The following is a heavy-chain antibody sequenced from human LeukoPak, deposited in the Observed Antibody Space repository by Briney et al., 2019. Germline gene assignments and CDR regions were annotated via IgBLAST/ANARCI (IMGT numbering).Heavy chain of an antibody. CDR2: ISSSGSTI. CDR1: GFTFDDYA. J-gene: IGHJ4*02. D-gene: IGHD6-13*01. V-gene: IGHV3-11*01. Sequence: PGRSLRLSCAASGFTFDDYAMHWVRQAPGKGLEWVSYISSSGSTIYYADSVKGRFTISRDNAKNSLYLQMNSLRAEDTAVYYCARDSPEGAAGTWSYWGQGTLVTVSS. CDR3: ARDSPEGAAGTWSY.